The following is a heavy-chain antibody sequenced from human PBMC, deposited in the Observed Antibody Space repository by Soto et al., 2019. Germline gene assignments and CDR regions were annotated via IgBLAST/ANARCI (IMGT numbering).Heavy chain of an antibody. D-gene: IGHD6-13*01. V-gene: IGHV1-69*01. CDR3: ARGGTSGWLKGAYDV. CDR2: IIPMFGIP. Sequence: QVQLVQSGAEVKKPGSSVKVSCKASGGTLNKHAITCVRRAPGQGLEWLGGIIPMFGIPNYPQKFQGRVTITADDSTNTSLMELHSLTSDDTAVYYCARGGTSGWLKGAYDVWGQGTMVTVSS. J-gene: IGHJ3*01. CDR1: GGTLNKHA.